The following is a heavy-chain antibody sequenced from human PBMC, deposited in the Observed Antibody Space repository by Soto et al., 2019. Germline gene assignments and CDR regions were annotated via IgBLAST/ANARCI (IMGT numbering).Heavy chain of an antibody. CDR2: INPNSGGT. J-gene: IGHJ4*02. V-gene: IGHV1-2*02. CDR3: VRGGPVAGPTSSEAYHPFDF. D-gene: IGHD6-19*01. Sequence: ASVKVSCKASGFSFTGYYIHWVRQAPGQGLEWMGWINPNSGGTGYAEKFQGRVTMTRDTSISTAYMELNRLNSDDTAVYYCVRGGPVAGPTSSEAYHPFDFWGQGTLVTVSS. CDR1: GFSFTGYY.